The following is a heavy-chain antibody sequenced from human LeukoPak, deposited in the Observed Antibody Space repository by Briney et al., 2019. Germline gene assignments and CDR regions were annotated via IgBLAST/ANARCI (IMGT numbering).Heavy chain of an antibody. CDR3: ARFGYVAAVDV. CDR2: INPAGSET. J-gene: IGHJ4*02. D-gene: IGHD2-15*01. V-gene: IGHV3-7*01. Sequence: GGSLRLSCAASGFSFSAYWMTWVRQAPGTGLEWVANINPAGSETYYVDPVKGRFSISRDNAKNLVYRQMNSLRAEDTAVYHCARFGYVAAVDVWGQGTPVTVSS. CDR1: GFSFSAYW.